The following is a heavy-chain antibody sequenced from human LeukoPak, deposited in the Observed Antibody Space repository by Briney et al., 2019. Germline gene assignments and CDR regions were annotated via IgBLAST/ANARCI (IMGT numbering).Heavy chain of an antibody. CDR2: IYYSGST. Sequence: SETLSLTCTVSGGSISSYYWSWIRQPPGKGLEWIGYIYYSGSTYYNPSLKSRVTISVDTSKNQFSLKLSSVTAADTAVYYCASYSYSSSWYPYYYYGMDVWGQGTTVTVSS. V-gene: IGHV4-59*04. CDR1: GGSISSYY. CDR3: ASYSYSSSWYPYYYYGMDV. J-gene: IGHJ6*02. D-gene: IGHD6-13*01.